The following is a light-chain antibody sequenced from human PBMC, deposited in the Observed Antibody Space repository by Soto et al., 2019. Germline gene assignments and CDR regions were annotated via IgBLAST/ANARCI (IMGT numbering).Light chain of an antibody. Sequence: QSALTQPASVSGFPGQSITISCTGTSSDVGGYNYVSWYQQHPGKAPKLMIYAVTDRPSGVSSRFSGSKSGNTASLTISGLQAEDEADYYCSSYTSSSTLFGTGTKLTVL. CDR3: SSYTSSSTL. CDR2: AVT. V-gene: IGLV2-14*01. CDR1: SSDVGGYNY. J-gene: IGLJ1*01.